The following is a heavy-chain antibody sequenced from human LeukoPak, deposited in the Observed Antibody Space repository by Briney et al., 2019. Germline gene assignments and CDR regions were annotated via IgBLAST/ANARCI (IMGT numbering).Heavy chain of an antibody. CDR1: GGSISSSNYY. CDR3: ARVYSGYDLPGSLANYYFDY. D-gene: IGHD5-12*01. Sequence: SETPSLTCIVPGGSISSSNYYWAWIRQPPGKGLEWIGTFYSGGSAYYNPSLTSRVSISKDTSDNQFSLRLYSVTAADTAVYYCARVYSGYDLPGSLANYYFDYWGQGTLVTVSS. V-gene: IGHV4-39*07. CDR2: FYSGGSA. J-gene: IGHJ4*02.